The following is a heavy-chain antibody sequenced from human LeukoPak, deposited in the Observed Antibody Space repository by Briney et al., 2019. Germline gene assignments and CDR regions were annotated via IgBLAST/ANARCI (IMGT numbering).Heavy chain of an antibody. Sequence: GGSLRLSCAASGFTFSSYWMHWVRQAPGKGLEWVSAISGSGGSTYYADSVKGRFTISRDNSKNTLYLQMNSLRAEDTAVYYCAKVRIASAGVDYWGQGTLVTVSS. J-gene: IGHJ4*02. CDR1: GFTFSSYW. CDR2: ISGSGGST. D-gene: IGHD2-21*01. V-gene: IGHV3-23*01. CDR3: AKVRIASAGVDY.